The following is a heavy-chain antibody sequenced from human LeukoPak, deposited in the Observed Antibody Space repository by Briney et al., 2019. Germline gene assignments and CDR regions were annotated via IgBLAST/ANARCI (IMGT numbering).Heavy chain of an antibody. CDR1: GGSISSRTYY. Sequence: PSETLSLTCTVSGGSISSRTYYWGWIRQPPGKGLEWIGTIYNGGSSYYNPSLKSRVTVSVDTSKNQFSLKLSSVTAADTAVYYCAGSSRSDYSLPLGDYWGQGTLVTVSS. V-gene: IGHV4-39*01. D-gene: IGHD3-22*01. J-gene: IGHJ4*02. CDR2: IYNGGSS. CDR3: AGSSRSDYSLPLGDY.